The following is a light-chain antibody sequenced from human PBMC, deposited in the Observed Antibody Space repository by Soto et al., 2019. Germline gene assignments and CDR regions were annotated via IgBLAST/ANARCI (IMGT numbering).Light chain of an antibody. J-gene: IGKJ3*01. CDR2: DAS. CDR1: QSISSY. V-gene: IGKV3-11*01. CDR3: QQRSNWPLT. Sequence: EIVLTQSPATLSLSPGERATLSCRASQSISSYLAWYQQKPGQAPRLLIYDASNRATGIPVRFSGSGSGTDFTLIISSLEPEDFAVYYCQQRSNWPLTFGPGNKVDIK.